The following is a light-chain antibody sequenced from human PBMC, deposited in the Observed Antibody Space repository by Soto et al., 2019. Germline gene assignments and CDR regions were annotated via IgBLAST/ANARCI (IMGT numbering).Light chain of an antibody. CDR3: QQYYSTPPT. Sequence: DIVMTQSPDSLAVSLGERATINCKSSRSVFYSSNNKNYLVWYQQKSGQPPRLLISWASIRESGVPDRFSGSGSGTDFTLTTSSLQAEDVAVYYCQQYYSTPPTFGQGTKVEIK. CDR2: WAS. CDR1: RSVFYSSNNKNY. J-gene: IGKJ1*01. V-gene: IGKV4-1*01.